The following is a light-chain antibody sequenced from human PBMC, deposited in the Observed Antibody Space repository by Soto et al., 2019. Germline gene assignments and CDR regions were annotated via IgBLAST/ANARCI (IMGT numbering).Light chain of an antibody. CDR3: SSYTPSRNTYV. CDR2: GNS. V-gene: IGLV1-40*01. J-gene: IGLJ1*01. Sequence: QSVLTQPPSVSGAPGQRVTISCTGSSSNIGAGFDVHWYHQIAGTAPKLLIYGNSNRPSGVPNRFSGSKSDSSASLTISGLQAEDEADYYCSSYTPSRNTYVVGTGTKV. CDR1: SSNIGAGFD.